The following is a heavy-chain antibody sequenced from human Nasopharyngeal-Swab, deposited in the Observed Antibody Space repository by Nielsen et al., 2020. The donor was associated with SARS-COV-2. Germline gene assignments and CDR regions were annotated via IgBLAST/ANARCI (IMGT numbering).Heavy chain of an antibody. CDR1: AFDFSLWT. V-gene: IGHV3-21*01. CDR2: IRSSGDYI. CDR3: ARDTPAMFAY. Sequence: SLKIACAASAFDFSLWTMNWVRQAPGRVLEWVAAIRSSGDYIYHAASVKGRFTISTDNAKNSVFLQMNSLRAEDTAVYYCARDTPAMFAYWGQGMLVTVSS. J-gene: IGHJ4*02.